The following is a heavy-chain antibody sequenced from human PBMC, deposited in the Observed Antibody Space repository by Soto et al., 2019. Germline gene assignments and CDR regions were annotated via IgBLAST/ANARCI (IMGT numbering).Heavy chain of an antibody. CDR3: ARDPNSPQWELLPVYYFDY. J-gene: IGHJ4*02. D-gene: IGHD1-26*01. CDR2: INPNSGGT. CDR1: GYTFTGYY. V-gene: IGHV1-2*02. Sequence: ASVKVSCKASGYTFTGYYMHWVRQAPGQGLEWMGWINPNSGGTNYAQKFQGRVTMTRDTSISTAYMELSRLRSDDTAVYYCARDPNSPQWELLPVYYFDYWGQGTLGTVSA.